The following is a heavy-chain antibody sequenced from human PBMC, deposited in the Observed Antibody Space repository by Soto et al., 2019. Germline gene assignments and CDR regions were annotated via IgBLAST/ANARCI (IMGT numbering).Heavy chain of an antibody. CDR3: AKWGYCSGGSCYNGYYYYYGMDV. CDR2: ISYDGSNK. D-gene: IGHD2-15*01. J-gene: IGHJ6*02. CDR1: GFTFSSYG. V-gene: IGHV3-30*18. Sequence: QVQLVESGGGVVQPGRSLRLSCAASGFTFSSYGMHWVRQAPGKGLEWVAVISYDGSNKYYADSVKGRFTISRDNSKNTLYLQKNSLRAEDTAVYYCAKWGYCSGGSCYNGYYYYYGMDVWGQGTTVTVSS.